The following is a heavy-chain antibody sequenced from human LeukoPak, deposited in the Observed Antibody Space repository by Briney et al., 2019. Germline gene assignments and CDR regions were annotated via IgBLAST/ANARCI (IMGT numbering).Heavy chain of an antibody. J-gene: IGHJ4*02. CDR3: TRAPQQPRSYNDY. D-gene: IGHD3-10*01. CDR2: IVGTGVNT. Sequence: GGSLRLSCAASGFTFTSYVMAWVRHAPGKGLEWVSSIVGTGVNTYYADSVKGRFTVSSDNSKNTMFLQMNNLRAEDTAVYFCTRAPQQPRSYNDYWGQGTLVTVSS. CDR1: GFTFTSYV. V-gene: IGHV3-23*01.